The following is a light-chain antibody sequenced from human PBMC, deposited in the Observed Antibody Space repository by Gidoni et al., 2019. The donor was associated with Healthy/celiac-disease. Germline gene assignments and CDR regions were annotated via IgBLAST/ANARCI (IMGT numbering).Light chain of an antibody. V-gene: IGLV2-14*01. CDR2: EVI. CDR3: SSYTSSSTV. CDR1: RSDGGGSNY. Sequence: QSALTQPASVSGSPGQSINISCTGTRSDGGGSNYVAWYQQHPGKAPKLMIYEVIKRPSGVSNRFAGSKSGNTASLTIAGLQAEDEADYYCSSYTSSSTVFGGGTKLTVL. J-gene: IGLJ3*02.